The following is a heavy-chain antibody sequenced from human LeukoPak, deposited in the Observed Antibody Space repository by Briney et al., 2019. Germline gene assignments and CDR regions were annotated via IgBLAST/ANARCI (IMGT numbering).Heavy chain of an antibody. CDR1: GGTFSSYA. J-gene: IGHJ3*02. Sequence: ASVKVSCKASGGTFSSYAISWVRQAPGQGLEWMGGIIPIFGTANYAQKFQGRVTITADKSTSTAYMELSSLRSEDTAVYYCASARGEGLIVVVLGAFDIWGQGTMVTVSS. V-gene: IGHV1-69*06. CDR2: IIPIFGTA. D-gene: IGHD3-22*01. CDR3: ASARGEGLIVVVLGAFDI.